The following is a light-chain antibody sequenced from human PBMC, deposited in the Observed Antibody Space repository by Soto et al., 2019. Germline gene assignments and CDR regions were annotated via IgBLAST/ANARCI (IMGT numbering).Light chain of an antibody. Sequence: QSALTQPASVSGSPGQSITISCTGTSSDVGGYNYVSWYQQHPGKAPKLMIYEVSNRPSGVSNRFSGSKSGNTASLTISGLQAEDEADYYCSSYAGSSTSPYVFGTGTKVTVL. CDR2: EVS. V-gene: IGLV2-23*02. J-gene: IGLJ1*01. CDR3: SSYAGSSTSPYV. CDR1: SSDVGGYNY.